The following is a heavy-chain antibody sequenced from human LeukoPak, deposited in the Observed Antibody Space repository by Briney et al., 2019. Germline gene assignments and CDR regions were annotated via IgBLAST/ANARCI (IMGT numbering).Heavy chain of an antibody. V-gene: IGHV4-38-2*01. CDR1: DYSINSGYY. Sequence: PSETLSLTCAVSDYSINSGYYWGWIRHPPGKGLEWIGSIYHSGSTYYNPSLKSRVTISVDTSKNQFSLNLSSVTAADTAVYYCARSAGDLYDAFDIWGQGTMVTVSS. D-gene: IGHD7-27*01. CDR3: ARSAGDLYDAFDI. J-gene: IGHJ3*02. CDR2: IYHSGST.